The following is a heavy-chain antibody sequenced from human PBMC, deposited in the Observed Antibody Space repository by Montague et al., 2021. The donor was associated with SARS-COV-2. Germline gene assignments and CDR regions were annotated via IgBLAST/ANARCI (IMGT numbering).Heavy chain of an antibody. CDR3: AREKVYCSSTSCYESWFDP. CDR2: IYYRGST. J-gene: IGHJ5*02. Sequence: SETLSLTCTVSGGSISSYYWSWIRQPPGKGLEWIGYIYYRGSTNYNPSLKSRVTISVDTSKNQFSLKLSSVTAADTAVYYCAREKVYCSSTSCYESWFDPWGQGTLVTVSS. CDR1: GGSISSYY. D-gene: IGHD2-2*01. V-gene: IGHV4-59*01.